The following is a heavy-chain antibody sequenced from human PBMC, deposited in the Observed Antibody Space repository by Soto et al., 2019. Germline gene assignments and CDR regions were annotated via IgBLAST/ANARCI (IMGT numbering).Heavy chain of an antibody. CDR2: IKQDGSEK. D-gene: IGHD2-15*01. Sequence: GGSLRLSCAASGFTFSSYWMSWVRQAPGKGLEWVANIKQDGSEKYYVDSVKGRFTISRDNAKNSLYLQMNSLRAEDTAVYYCARGPSFDIVVVVVSSWYIDLSGRATLVTVSS. CDR1: GFTFSSYW. J-gene: IGHJ2*01. V-gene: IGHV3-7*01. CDR3: ARGPSFDIVVVVVSSWYIDL.